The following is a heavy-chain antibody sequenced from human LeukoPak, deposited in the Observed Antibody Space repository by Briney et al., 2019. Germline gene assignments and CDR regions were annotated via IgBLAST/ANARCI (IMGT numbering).Heavy chain of an antibody. Sequence: PGGSLRLSCAASGFIFSSYEMSWVRQAPGKGLEWVSGVGPSGARTYYADSVKGRFTVSRDNSKNMVFLQMNSLRAEDTAIYYCAKDDAYLQYDDWGQGTLVTVSS. D-gene: IGHD5-24*01. CDR2: VGPSGART. J-gene: IGHJ4*02. CDR1: GFIFSSYE. CDR3: AKDDAYLQYDD. V-gene: IGHV3-23*01.